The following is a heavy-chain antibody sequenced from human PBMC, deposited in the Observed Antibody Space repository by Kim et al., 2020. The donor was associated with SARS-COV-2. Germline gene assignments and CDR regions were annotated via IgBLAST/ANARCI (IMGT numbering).Heavy chain of an antibody. D-gene: IGHD4-17*01. CDR2: IYYSGST. Sequence: SETLSLTCTVSGGSISSYYWSWIRQPPGKGLEWIGYIYYSGSTNYNPSLKSRVTISVDTSKNQFSLKLSSVTAADTAVYYCARSISFDYGDYSENYFDY. CDR3: ARSISFDYGDYSENYFDY. V-gene: IGHV4-59*08. CDR1: GGSISSYY. J-gene: IGHJ4*01.